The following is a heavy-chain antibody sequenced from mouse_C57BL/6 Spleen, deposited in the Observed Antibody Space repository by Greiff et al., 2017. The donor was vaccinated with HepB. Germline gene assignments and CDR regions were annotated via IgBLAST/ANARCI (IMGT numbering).Heavy chain of an antibody. CDR3: ARSPYGSNFDY. Sequence: VQLQQPGAELVKPGASVKLSCKASGYTFTSYWMHWVKQRPGQGLEWIGMIHPNSGSTNYNEKFKSKATLTVDKSSSTAYMQLSSLTSEDSAVYYCARSPYGSNFDYWGQGTTLTVSS. CDR1: GYTFTSYW. J-gene: IGHJ2*01. D-gene: IGHD1-1*01. V-gene: IGHV1-64*01. CDR2: IHPNSGST.